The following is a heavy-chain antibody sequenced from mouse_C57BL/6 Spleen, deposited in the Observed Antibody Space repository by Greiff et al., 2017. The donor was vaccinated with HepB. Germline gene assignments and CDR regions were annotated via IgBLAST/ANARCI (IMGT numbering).Heavy chain of an antibody. Sequence: QVQLQQPGAELVKPGASVKLSCKASGYTFTSYWMHWVKQRPGRGLEWIGRIDPNSGGTKYNEKFKSKATLTVDKPSSTAYMQLSSLTSEDSAVYYGASNYYGSSLAWFAYWGQGTLVTVSA. CDR2: IDPNSGGT. CDR3: ASNYYGSSLAWFAY. CDR1: GYTFTSYW. D-gene: IGHD1-1*01. J-gene: IGHJ3*01. V-gene: IGHV1-72*01.